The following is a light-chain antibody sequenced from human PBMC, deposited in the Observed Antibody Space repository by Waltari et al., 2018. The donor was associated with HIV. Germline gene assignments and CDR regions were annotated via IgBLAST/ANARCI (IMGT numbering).Light chain of an antibody. J-gene: IGLJ2*01. CDR1: ATDVGAYSY. V-gene: IGLV2-8*01. CDR3: ASYAGRNTLV. Sequence: QSALTQPPSASGSPGQSVTIPSTGKATDVGAYSYVSWYQQHTGKPPKLIIYEFFKRPSGVPVLFSGSKSGNTASLTVSGLQAEDEANYYCASYAGRNTLVFGGGTKLTVL. CDR2: EFF.